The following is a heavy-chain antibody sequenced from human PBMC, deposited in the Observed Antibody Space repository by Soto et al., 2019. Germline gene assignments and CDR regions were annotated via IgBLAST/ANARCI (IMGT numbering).Heavy chain of an antibody. CDR1: GFSFSGSA. J-gene: IGHJ4*02. Sequence: GGSLRLSCAASGFSFSGSAMSWVRRAPGEGLEWVSAINGGGSDTYHADSVKGRFSISRDNSKIMLYMQMNSLRAEDTAIYYCVKGSRTARPYYFDSWGQGTLVTVSS. CDR3: VKGSRTARPYYFDS. V-gene: IGHV3-23*01. CDR2: INGGGSDT. D-gene: IGHD2-8*02.